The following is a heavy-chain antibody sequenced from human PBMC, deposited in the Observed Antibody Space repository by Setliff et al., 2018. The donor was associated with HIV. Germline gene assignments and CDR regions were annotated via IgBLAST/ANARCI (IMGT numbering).Heavy chain of an antibody. D-gene: IGHD2-2*01. Sequence: SETLSLTCVVYGGSFTNYYWSWIRQPPGKGLECIGEVNHSGSTNYNPSLKSRVTISVDTSKNQFSLKLSSVTAADTAVYFCARKVGGDFDYWGQGTLVTVSS. CDR1: GGSFTNYY. V-gene: IGHV4-34*01. CDR2: VNHSGST. J-gene: IGHJ4*02. CDR3: ARKVGGDFDY.